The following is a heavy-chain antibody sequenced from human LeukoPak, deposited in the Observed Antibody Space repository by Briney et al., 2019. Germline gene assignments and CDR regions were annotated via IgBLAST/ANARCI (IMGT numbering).Heavy chain of an antibody. D-gene: IGHD3-10*01. CDR2: ISSRSSTI. V-gene: IGHV3-48*02. CDR1: GVTFNSNP. CDR3: ARVYGSGSYSIDY. Sequence: GGSLRLSCAASGVTFNSNPMNWVRQAPGKGLEWVSYISSRSSTIYYADSVKGRFSISRDNAKNSLYLQMNSLRDEDTAVYYCARVYGSGSYSIDYWGQGTLVTVSS. J-gene: IGHJ4*02.